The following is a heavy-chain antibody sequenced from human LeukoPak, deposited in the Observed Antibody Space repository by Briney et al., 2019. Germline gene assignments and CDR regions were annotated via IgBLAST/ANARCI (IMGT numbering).Heavy chain of an antibody. CDR2: ISSSSSTI. D-gene: IGHD3-10*01. CDR3: ARGVLLASPLPYFDY. CDR1: GFTFSSYS. J-gene: IGHJ4*02. Sequence: PGGSLRLSCAASGFTFSSYSMNWVRQAPGKGLEWVSYISSSSSTIYYADSVKGRFTISRDNAKNSLYLQMNSLRAEDTAVYYCARGVLLASPLPYFDYWGQGTLVTVSS. V-gene: IGHV3-48*01.